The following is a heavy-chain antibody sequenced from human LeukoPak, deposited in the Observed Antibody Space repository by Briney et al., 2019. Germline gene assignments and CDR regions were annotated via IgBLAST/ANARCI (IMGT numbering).Heavy chain of an antibody. CDR3: ARALRGSTTYYFGY. V-gene: IGHV4-4*07. CDR2: VYTSGSA. Sequence: SETLSLTCSVSGVSGGSFTSYSWTWIRQSAEKGLEWIGRVYTSGSANFNPSLQSRVTMLLDTSKNQFSLTLNSVTAADTAVYYCARALRGSTTYYFGYWGRGILVTVSS. D-gene: IGHD1-26*01. CDR1: GGSFTSYS. J-gene: IGHJ4*02.